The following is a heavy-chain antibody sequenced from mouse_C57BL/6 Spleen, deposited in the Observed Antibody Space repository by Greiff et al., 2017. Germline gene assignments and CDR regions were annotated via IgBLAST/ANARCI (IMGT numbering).Heavy chain of an antibody. CDR3: ARDGYHGGYCDY. V-gene: IGHV5-4*01. CDR2: ISDGGSYT. J-gene: IGHJ2*01. CDR1: GFTFSSYA. D-gene: IGHD2-2*01. Sequence: EVKVEESGGGLVKPGGSLKLSCAASGFTFSSYAMSWVRQTPEKRLEWVATISDGGSYTYYPDNVKGRFTISRDNAKNNLYLQMSHLKSEDTAMYYCARDGYHGGYCDYWGQGTTLTVSS.